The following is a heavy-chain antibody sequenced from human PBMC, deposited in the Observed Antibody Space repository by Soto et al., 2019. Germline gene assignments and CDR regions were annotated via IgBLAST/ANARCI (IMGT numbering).Heavy chain of an antibody. CDR3: ARDLGGYSSRFDL. J-gene: IGHJ2*01. CDR1: GFTFSTYG. V-gene: IGHV3-21*01. CDR2: ISSSSTYT. D-gene: IGHD5-18*01. Sequence: EVQLVESGGGLVKPGRSLRLSCAASGFTFSTYGMNWVRQAPGKGLEWVSAISSSSTYTYYADSLKGRFTISRDNAKNSLFLQMNSLRPEDTAVYYCARDLGGYSSRFDLWGRGTLVTVSS.